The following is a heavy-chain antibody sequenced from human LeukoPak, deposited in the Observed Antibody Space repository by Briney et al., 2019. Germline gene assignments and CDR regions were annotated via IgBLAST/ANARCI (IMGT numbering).Heavy chain of an antibody. Sequence: SETLSLTCTVSGVSIGRYYWSWIRQPPGEGLEWIGYISYSGSTNYSPSLKSRVTISVDMSKNQLSLKVNSVTAADTAVYYCASAAEWLQFDCWGQGTLVTVSS. CDR2: ISYSGST. CDR3: ASAAEWLQFDC. D-gene: IGHD5-12*01. V-gene: IGHV4-59*08. CDR1: GVSIGRYY. J-gene: IGHJ4*02.